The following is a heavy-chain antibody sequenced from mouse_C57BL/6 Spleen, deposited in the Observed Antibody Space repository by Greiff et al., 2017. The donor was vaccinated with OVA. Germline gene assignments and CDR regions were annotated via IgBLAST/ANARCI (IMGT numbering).Heavy chain of an antibody. J-gene: IGHJ4*01. CDR1: GYAFSSSW. V-gene: IGHV1-82*01. D-gene: IGHD2-4*01. CDR3: ARAITTLYYYAMDD. CDR2: IYPGDGDT. Sequence: VQLQESGPELVKPGASVKISCKASGYAFSSSWMNWVKQRPGKGLEWIGRIYPGDGDTNYNGKFKGKATLTADKSSSTAYMQLSSLTSEDSAVYFCARAITTLYYYAMDDWGQGTSVTVSS.